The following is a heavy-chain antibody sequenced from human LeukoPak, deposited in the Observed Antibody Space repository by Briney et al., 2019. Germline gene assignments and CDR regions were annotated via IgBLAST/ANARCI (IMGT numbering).Heavy chain of an antibody. D-gene: IGHD3-22*01. Sequence: PGGSLRLSCATSGFTFSDAWTNWVRQAPGKGLEWVGRIRRNSDGGTIDYAAPVKGRFALSRDDSKNTLYLHMSSLQTEDTAVYYCATDFYDTTWGQGTLVTVPS. CDR3: ATDFYDTT. CDR1: GFTFSDAW. CDR2: IRRNSDGGTI. J-gene: IGHJ5*02. V-gene: IGHV3-15*07.